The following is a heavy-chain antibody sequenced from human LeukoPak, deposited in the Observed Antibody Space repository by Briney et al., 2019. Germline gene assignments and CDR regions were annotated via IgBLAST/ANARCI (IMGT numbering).Heavy chain of an antibody. D-gene: IGHD4-17*01. CDR3: ARLPNGDYPFDY. J-gene: IGHJ4*02. V-gene: IGHV1-69*13. CDR2: IIPIFGTA. CDR1: GGTFSSYA. Sequence: SVKVSCKASGGTFSSYAISWVRQAPGQGLEWMGGIIPIFGTANYAQKFQGRVTITADESTSTAYMELSSLRSEDTAVYYCARLPNGDYPFDYWGQGTLVTVSS.